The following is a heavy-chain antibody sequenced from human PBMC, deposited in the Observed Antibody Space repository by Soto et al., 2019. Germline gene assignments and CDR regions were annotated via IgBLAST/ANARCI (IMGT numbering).Heavy chain of an antibody. D-gene: IGHD6-25*01. CDR3: ARGGVAARKGRWFDP. CDR2: IHYSGST. V-gene: IGHV4-59*01. J-gene: IGHJ5*02. CDR1: DGSISGYY. Sequence: SETLSLTCTVSDGSISGYYWGWIRQPPGKGLEWIGYIHYSGSTNYNPSLRSRVTISVDTPKNQFSLKVNSMTAADTAIYYCARGGVAARKGRWFDPWGQGTLVTVSS.